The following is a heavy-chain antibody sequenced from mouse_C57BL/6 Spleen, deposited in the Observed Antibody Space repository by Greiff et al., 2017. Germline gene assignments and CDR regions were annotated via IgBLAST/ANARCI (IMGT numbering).Heavy chain of an antibody. CDR3: ARGDIYCFDY. D-gene: IGHD1-3*01. CDR1: GYTFTSYT. J-gene: IGHJ2*01. V-gene: IGHV1-4*01. Sequence: VQGVESGAELARPGASVKMSCKASGYTFTSYTMHWVKQRPGQGLEWIGYINPSSGYTKYNQKFKDKATLTADKSSSTAYMQLSSLTSEDSAVYYCARGDIYCFDYWGQGTTLTVSS. CDR2: INPSSGYT.